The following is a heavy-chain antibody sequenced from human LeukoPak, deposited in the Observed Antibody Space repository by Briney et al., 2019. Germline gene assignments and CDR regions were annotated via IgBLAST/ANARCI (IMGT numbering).Heavy chain of an antibody. V-gene: IGHV3-23*01. J-gene: IGHJ4*02. CDR1: GFTFSSYA. D-gene: IGHD2-2*01. CDR2: ISGSGGST. Sequence: PGGSLRLSCAASGFTFSSYAMSWVRQAPGKGLEWVSAISGSGGSTYYADFVKGRFTISRDNSKNTLYLQMNSLSAEDTAVYYCAKDRSHFTDIVVIPYWGQGTLVTVSS. CDR3: AKDRSHFTDIVVIPY.